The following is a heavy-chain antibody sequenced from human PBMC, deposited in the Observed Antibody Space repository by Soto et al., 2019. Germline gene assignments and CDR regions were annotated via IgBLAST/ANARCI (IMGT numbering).Heavy chain of an antibody. J-gene: IGHJ6*03. CDR1: GFTFSNYW. V-gene: IGHV3-74*01. D-gene: IGHD2-15*01. CDR2: INNDGSVS. Sequence: EVQLVESGGGLVQPGGSLRLSCVASGFTFSNYWMYWVRQAPGEGLVWVSRINNDGSVSSYADSVKGRLTISRDNVKNTLYLQMDSLRAEDTAVYYCARGDCVGGTCYSLACSFDYYMDVWGKGKRVTVFS. CDR3: ARGDCVGGTCYSLACSFDYYMDV.